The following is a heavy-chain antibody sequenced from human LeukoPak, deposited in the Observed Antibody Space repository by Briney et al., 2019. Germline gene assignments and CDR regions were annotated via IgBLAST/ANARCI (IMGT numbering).Heavy chain of an antibody. CDR1: GGSISSGDYY. CDR2: IYYSGST. CDR3: ARDIVVWHYMDV. Sequence: SQTLSLTCTVSGGSISSGDYYWSWIRQPPGKGLEWIGYIYYSGSTYYNPSLKSRVTISVDTSKNQFSLKLSSVTAADTAVYYCARDIVVWHYMDVWGKGTTVTVSS. J-gene: IGHJ6*03. V-gene: IGHV4-30-4*08. D-gene: IGHD2-2*01.